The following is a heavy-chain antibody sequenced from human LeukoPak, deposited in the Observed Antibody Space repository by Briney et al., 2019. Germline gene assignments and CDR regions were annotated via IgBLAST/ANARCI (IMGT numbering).Heavy chain of an antibody. V-gene: IGHV3-21*01. CDR1: GFTFSSYS. CDR2: ISSSSSYI. J-gene: IGHJ3*02. D-gene: IGHD1-26*01. CDR3: ARDRELLLLNAFDI. Sequence: GGSLRLSCAASGFTFSSYSMNWVRQAPGKGLEWVSSISSSSSYIYYAHSVKGRFTISRDNATNSLYLQMNSLRAEDTAVYYCARDRELLLLNAFDIWGQGTMVTVSS.